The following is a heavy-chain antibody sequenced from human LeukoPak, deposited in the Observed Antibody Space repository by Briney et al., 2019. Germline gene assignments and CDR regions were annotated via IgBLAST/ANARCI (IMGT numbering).Heavy chain of an antibody. CDR3: ARGGNEVVADAKYFQH. CDR2: INPSGGST. V-gene: IGHV1-46*04. Sequence: GASVKVSCKASGYTFSSYYMHWVRQAPGQGLEWMGIINPSGGSTNYAQKLQGRVTMTRDMSTSTVYMELSSLRSDDTAVYYCARGGNEVVADAKYFQHWGQGTLVTVSS. CDR1: GYTFSSYY. D-gene: IGHD3-22*01. J-gene: IGHJ1*01.